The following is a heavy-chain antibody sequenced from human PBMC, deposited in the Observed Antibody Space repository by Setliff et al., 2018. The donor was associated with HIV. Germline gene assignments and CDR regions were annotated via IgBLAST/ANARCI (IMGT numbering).Heavy chain of an antibody. CDR1: GFTFSSYW. V-gene: IGHV3-7*01. J-gene: IGHJ6*03. Sequence: GGSLRLSCAASGFTFSSYWMSWVRQAPGKGLEWVANINQDGSEKYYVDSVKGRFTISRDNAKNTLYLQMNSLRAEDTAVYYCARISVASRYNSDMDVWGKGTTVTVSS. D-gene: IGHD5-12*01. CDR2: INQDGSEK. CDR3: ARISVASRYNSDMDV.